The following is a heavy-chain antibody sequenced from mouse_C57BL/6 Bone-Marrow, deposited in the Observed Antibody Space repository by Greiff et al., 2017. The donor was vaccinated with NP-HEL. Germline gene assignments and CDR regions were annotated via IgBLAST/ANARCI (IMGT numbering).Heavy chain of an antibody. CDR2: IRLKSDNYAT. CDR1: GFTFSNYW. J-gene: IGHJ1*03. V-gene: IGHV6-3*01. Sequence: EVQRVESGGGLVQPGGSMKLSCVASGFTFSNYWMNWVRQSPEKGLEWVAQIRLKSDNYATHYAESVKGGFTISRDDSKSSVYLQMNNLRAEDTGIYYCTAYAPYWYFDVWGTGTTVTVSS. CDR3: TAYAPYWYFDV. D-gene: IGHD1-1*01.